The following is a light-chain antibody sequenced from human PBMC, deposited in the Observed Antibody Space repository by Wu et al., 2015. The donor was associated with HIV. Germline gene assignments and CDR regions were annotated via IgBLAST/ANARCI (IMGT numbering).Light chain of an antibody. CDR3: QQYENLPLT. Sequence: DIQMTQSPSSLSASVGDRITITCQASQDITNYLNWYQQKPGKAPKLLIYDASNLEAGVTSRFSGSGSGTNFTFTVSSLQPEDSATYYCQQYENLPLTFGGGTKVEI. J-gene: IGKJ4*01. CDR2: DAS. CDR1: QDITNY. V-gene: IGKV1-33*01.